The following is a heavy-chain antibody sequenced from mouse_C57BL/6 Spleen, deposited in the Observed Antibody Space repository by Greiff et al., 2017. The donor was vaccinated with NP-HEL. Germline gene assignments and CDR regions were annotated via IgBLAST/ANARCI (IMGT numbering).Heavy chain of an antibody. J-gene: IGHJ2*01. D-gene: IGHD1-1*01. Sequence: EVQLQQSGPGLVKPGASVKIPCKASGYTFTDYNMDWVKQSHGKSLEWIGDINPNNGGTIYNQKFKGKATLTVDKSSSTAYMELRSLTSEDTAVYYCAREIYPEGYFDYWGQGTTLTVSS. CDR3: AREIYPEGYFDY. CDR2: INPNNGGT. CDR1: GYTFTDYN. V-gene: IGHV1-18*01.